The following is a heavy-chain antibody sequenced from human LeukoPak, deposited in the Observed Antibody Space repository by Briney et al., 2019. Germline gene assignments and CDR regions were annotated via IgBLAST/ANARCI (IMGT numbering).Heavy chain of an antibody. J-gene: IGHJ6*03. CDR3: ARGYLITGYYYYMDV. CDR1: GFTFSSYA. V-gene: IGHV3-30-3*01. D-gene: IGHD5-24*01. Sequence: GRSLRLSCAASGFTFSSYAMHWVRQAPGKGLECVAVISYDGSNKYYADSVKGRFTISRDNSKNTLYLQMNSLRAEDTAVYYCARGYLITGYYYYMDVWGKGTTVTVSS. CDR2: ISYDGSNK.